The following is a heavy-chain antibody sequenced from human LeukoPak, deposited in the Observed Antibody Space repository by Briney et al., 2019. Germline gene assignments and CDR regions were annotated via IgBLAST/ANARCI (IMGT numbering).Heavy chain of an antibody. V-gene: IGHV4-59*01. CDR1: GDSIRNYY. CDR3: ARDSPPQYASSSAGFDY. CDR2: IYYRGNT. D-gene: IGHD6-6*01. J-gene: IGHJ4*02. Sequence: PSETLSLTCAVSGDSIRNYYWSWIRQPPGKGLEWIGYIYYRGNTNYNPSLKSRVIISIDTSKNQFSLKLSSVTAADTAVCFCARDSPPQYASSSAGFDYWGPGTLVTVSS.